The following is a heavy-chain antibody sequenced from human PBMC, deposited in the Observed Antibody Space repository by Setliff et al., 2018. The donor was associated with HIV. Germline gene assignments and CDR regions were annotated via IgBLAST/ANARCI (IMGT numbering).Heavy chain of an antibody. CDR2: MHYSGTT. D-gene: IGHD1-26*01. CDR1: GGSTSSSSNY. CDR3: TTLSGSLQY. V-gene: IGHV4-39*07. Sequence: PSETLSLTCTVSGGSTSSSSNYWGWIRQAPGKGLEWIGNMHYSGTTYYNPSLKSRVMMSVETSKNQFSLSLRSVIAADTAVYYCTTLSGSLQYWGQGTQVTVSS. J-gene: IGHJ1*01.